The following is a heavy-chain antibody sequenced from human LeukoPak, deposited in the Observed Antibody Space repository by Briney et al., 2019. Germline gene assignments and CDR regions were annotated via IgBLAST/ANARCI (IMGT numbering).Heavy chain of an antibody. CDR2: ISSSSSTI. V-gene: IGHV3-48*01. J-gene: IGHJ4*02. Sequence: PGGSLRLSCAASGFTFSSHSMNWVRQAPGKGLEWVSYISSSSSTIYYADSVKGRFTISRDNAKNSLYLQMNSLRAEDTAVYYCARCAGPVETDWGQGTLVTVSS. D-gene: IGHD2-21*02. CDR1: GFTFSSHS. CDR3: ARCAGPVETD.